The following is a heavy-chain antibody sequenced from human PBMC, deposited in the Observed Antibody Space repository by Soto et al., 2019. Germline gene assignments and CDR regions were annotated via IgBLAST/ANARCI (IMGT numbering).Heavy chain of an antibody. CDR3: ARVLLEYYDSSVYSRDFDY. CDR1: GGTFSSST. CDR2: IIPILGIA. J-gene: IGHJ4*02. Sequence: SVKVSSKASGGTFSSSTISWVRQAPGQGLEWMGRIIPILGIANYAQKFQGRVTITADKSTSTAYMELRSLRSDDTAVYYCARVLLEYYDSSVYSRDFDYWGQGPLVTVSS. V-gene: IGHV1-69*02. D-gene: IGHD3-22*01.